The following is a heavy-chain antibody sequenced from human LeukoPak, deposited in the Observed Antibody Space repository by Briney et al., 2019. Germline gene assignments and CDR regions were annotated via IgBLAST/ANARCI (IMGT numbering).Heavy chain of an antibody. CDR1: GYTFTSYA. J-gene: IGHJ4*02. D-gene: IGHD6-13*01. Sequence: ASVKVSCTASGYTFTSYAMHWMRQAPGQRLEWMGWINAGNGNTKYSQKFQGRVTITRDTSASTAYMELSSLRSEDTAVYYCARAPELGAAAGTLDYWGQGTLVTVSS. CDR2: INAGNGNT. V-gene: IGHV1-3*01. CDR3: ARAPELGAAAGTLDY.